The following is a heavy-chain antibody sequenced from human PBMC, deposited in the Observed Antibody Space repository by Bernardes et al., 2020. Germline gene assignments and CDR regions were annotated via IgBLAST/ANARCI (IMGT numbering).Heavy chain of an antibody. J-gene: IGHJ4*02. CDR1: GYTFTSYD. Sequence: ASVKDSCKASGYTFTSYDINWVRQATGQGLEWMGWMNPNSGNTGYAQKFQGRVTMTRNTSISTAYMELSSLRSEDTAVYYCARGLSSGWYHYFDYWGQGTLVTVSS. D-gene: IGHD6-19*01. CDR2: MNPNSGNT. V-gene: IGHV1-8*01. CDR3: ARGLSSGWYHYFDY.